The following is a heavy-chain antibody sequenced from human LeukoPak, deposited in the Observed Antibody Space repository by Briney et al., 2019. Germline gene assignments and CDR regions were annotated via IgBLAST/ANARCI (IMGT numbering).Heavy chain of an antibody. Sequence: ASVKVSCKASGYTFTSYGISWVRQAPGQGLEWMGWISTYNGNTNYAQKVQGRVTMTTDTSTSTAYMELRSLRSDDTAMYYCASGLRFMEWFTNDAFDIWGQGTMVTVSS. CDR1: GYTFTSYG. V-gene: IGHV1-18*01. D-gene: IGHD3-3*01. CDR3: ASGLRFMEWFTNDAFDI. CDR2: ISTYNGNT. J-gene: IGHJ3*02.